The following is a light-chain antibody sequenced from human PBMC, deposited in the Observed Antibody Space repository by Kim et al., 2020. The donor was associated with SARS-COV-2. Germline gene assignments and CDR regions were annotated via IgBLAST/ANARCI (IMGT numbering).Light chain of an antibody. V-gene: IGLV10-54*01. CDR1: TSNVGNQG. Sequence: QTATPTGPGDTSNVGNQGATWLQQHQGRPPKFLSYRNNDRPSGISERFSASRSGNAASLTITELQPEDEADYYCSAWDTSLSAWLFGGGTQLTVL. CDR2: RNN. CDR3: SAWDTSLSAWL. J-gene: IGLJ3*02.